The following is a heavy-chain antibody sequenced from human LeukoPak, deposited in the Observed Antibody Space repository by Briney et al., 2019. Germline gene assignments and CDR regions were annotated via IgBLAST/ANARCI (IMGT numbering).Heavy chain of an antibody. D-gene: IGHD2-15*01. J-gene: IGHJ6*02. CDR3: AKGVVAATNAAYYGMDV. CDR2: ISYDESDK. V-gene: IGHV3-30*18. Sequence: GRSLRLSCAASGFTFSNYGMHWVRQAPGKGLEWVAVISYDESDKYYAESVKGRFTISRDNSKNTLYLQMNSLRPEDTAVYYCAKGVVAATNAAYYGMDVWGQGTTVTVSS. CDR1: GFTFSNYG.